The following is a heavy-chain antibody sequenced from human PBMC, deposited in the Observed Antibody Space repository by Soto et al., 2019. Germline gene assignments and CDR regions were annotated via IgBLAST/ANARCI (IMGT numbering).Heavy chain of an antibody. V-gene: IGHV2-70*04. CDR3: ARNPGTGWFDP. Sequence: SGLTLVNPTQTLTLTCTFSGFSLSTSGMRVSWIRQPPGKALEWLARIDWDDDKFYSTPLKTRLTISKDTSKNQVVLTMTNMDPVDTATYYCARNPGTGWFDPWGQGTLVTVSS. D-gene: IGHD1-1*01. CDR2: IDWDDDK. J-gene: IGHJ5*02. CDR1: GFSLSTSGMR.